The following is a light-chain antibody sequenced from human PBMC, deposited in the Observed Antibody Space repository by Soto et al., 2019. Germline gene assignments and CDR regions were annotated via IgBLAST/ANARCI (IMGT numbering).Light chain of an antibody. CDR2: AAS. Sequence: DIQMTQSPSSLSASVGDRVTVTCRASQNISNYLNWYQQKPGKAPNLLIYAASSLQTGVPSRFSGSVSRTDFTLTIISLQPEDFATYFCQQSYSISTFGQGTRLEIK. J-gene: IGKJ5*01. CDR1: QNISNY. V-gene: IGKV1-39*01. CDR3: QQSYSIST.